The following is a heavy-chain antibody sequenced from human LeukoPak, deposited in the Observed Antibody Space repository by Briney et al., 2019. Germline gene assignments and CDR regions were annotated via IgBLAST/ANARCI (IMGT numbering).Heavy chain of an antibody. CDR2: MSGSGGST. D-gene: IGHD5-18*01. CDR3: AKDLGSYGPGTGFDY. J-gene: IGHJ4*02. Sequence: GGSLRLSCAASGFTFSSYAMSWVRQAPGKGLEWVSAMSGSGGSTYYADSVKGRLTISRDNSKNTLYLQMNSLRVEDTAVYYCAKDLGSYGPGTGFDYWGQGTLVTVSS. V-gene: IGHV3-23*01. CDR1: GFTFSSYA.